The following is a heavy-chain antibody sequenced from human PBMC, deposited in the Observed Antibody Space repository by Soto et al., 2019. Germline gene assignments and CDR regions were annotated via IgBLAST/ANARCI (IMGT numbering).Heavy chain of an antibody. J-gene: IGHJ4*02. CDR3: ARGDRDGYNGVTDY. CDR2: IIPILGIA. V-gene: IGHV1-69*02. CDR1: GGTFSSYT. D-gene: IGHD2-8*01. Sequence: QVQLVQSGAEVKKPGSSVKVSCKASGGTFSSYTISWVRQAPGQGLEWMGRIIPILGIANYAQKFQGRVTITADKSTSTAYMELSSLRSEDTAVYYCARGDRDGYNGVTDYWGQGTLVTVSS.